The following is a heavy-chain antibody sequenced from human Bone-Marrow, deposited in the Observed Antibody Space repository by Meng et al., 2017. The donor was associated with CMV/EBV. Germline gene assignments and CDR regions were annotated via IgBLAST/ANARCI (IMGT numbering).Heavy chain of an antibody. CDR2: INWNAGST. D-gene: IGHD2/OR15-2a*01. J-gene: IGHJ6*02. CDR3: ARKGYCTSSTCYNFYGMDV. Sequence: GESLKISCAASGFKFDDFAMSWVRQAPGKGLEWVSGINWNAGSTDYADSVKGRFAISRGNAQNSLHLQMNSLRVEDTALYYCARKGYCTSSTCYNFYGMDVWGQGTAVTVSS. V-gene: IGHV3-20*04. CDR1: GFKFDDFA.